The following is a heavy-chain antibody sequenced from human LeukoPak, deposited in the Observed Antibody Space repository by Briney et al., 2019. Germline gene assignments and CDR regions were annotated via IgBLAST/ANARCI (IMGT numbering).Heavy chain of an antibody. CDR1: GFTFSSYG. CDR2: IWYDGSNK. D-gene: IGHD3-3*01. Sequence: GGSLRLSCAASGFTFSSYGMHWVRQAPGKGLEWVAVIWYDGSNKYYADSVMGRFTISRDNAKNSLYLQMNSLRAEDTAVYYCARHRRFLEWSPHYYYYMDVWGKGTTVTVSS. J-gene: IGHJ6*03. CDR3: ARHRRFLEWSPHYYYYMDV. V-gene: IGHV3-33*01.